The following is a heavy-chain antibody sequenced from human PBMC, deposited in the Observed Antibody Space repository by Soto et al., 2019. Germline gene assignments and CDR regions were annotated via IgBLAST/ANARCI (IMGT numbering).Heavy chain of an antibody. Sequence: ASVKVSCKASGYTFTSYAMHWVRQAPGQRLEWMGWINAGNGNTKYSQKFQGRVTITRDTSASAAYMELSSLRSEDTAVYYCARDLRDDGDYGGNYYYYLDGWGKGTTVTVSS. CDR3: ARDLRDDGDYGGNYYYYLDG. V-gene: IGHV1-3*01. CDR1: GYTFTSYA. D-gene: IGHD4-17*01. CDR2: INAGNGNT. J-gene: IGHJ6*03.